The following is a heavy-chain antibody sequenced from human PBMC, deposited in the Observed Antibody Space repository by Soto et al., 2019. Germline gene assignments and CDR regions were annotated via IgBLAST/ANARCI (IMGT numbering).Heavy chain of an antibody. CDR1: GFTFSSHW. Sequence: GVSLRLSCAATGFTFSSHWMHWVRQTPGKGLVWVSRIRSDGSYTSYADSVKGRFTISRDNAKNTLYLQMNSLRDEDTAVYYCARNRTSIKGNAGDYWGPGIPVTVS. CDR2: IRSDGSYT. J-gene: IGHJ4*02. D-gene: IGHD1-20*01. CDR3: ARNRTSIKGNAGDY. V-gene: IGHV3-74*01.